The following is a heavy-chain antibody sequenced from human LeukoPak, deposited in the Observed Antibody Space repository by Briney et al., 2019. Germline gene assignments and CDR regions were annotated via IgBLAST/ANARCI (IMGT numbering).Heavy chain of an antibody. J-gene: IGHJ3*02. D-gene: IGHD2-21*01. CDR1: GYTFTGYY. CDR3: ARERTMVGGADI. V-gene: IGHV1-2*02. CDR2: INPNSGGT. Sequence: ASVKVSCKASGYTFTGYYMHWVRQAPGQGLEWMGWINPNSGGTNYAQKFQGRVTMTRDTSISTAHMELSRLRSDDTAVYYCARERTMVGGADIWGQGTKVTVSS.